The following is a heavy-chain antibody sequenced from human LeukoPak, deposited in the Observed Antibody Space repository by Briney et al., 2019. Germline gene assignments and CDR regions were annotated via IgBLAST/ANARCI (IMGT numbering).Heavy chain of an antibody. CDR2: IYPGDSDT. CDR1: GYSFTSYW. CDR3: ARGPAPMYYDILTGYVSGPDY. V-gene: IGHV5-51*01. J-gene: IGHJ4*02. D-gene: IGHD3-9*01. Sequence: GESLKISCKGSGYSFTSYWIGWVRQMPGKGLEWMGIIYPGDSDTRCSPSFQGQVTISADKSISTAYLQWSSLKASDTAMYYCARGPAPMYYDILTGYVSGPDYWGQGTLVTVSS.